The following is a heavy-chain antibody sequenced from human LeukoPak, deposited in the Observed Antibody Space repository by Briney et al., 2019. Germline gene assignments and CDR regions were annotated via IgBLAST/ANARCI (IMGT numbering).Heavy chain of an antibody. CDR2: ISGSGGST. Sequence: PGGSLRLSCAASGFTFSSYAMSWVRQAPGKGLEWVSAISGSGGSTYYADSVKGRFTISRDNSKNTLYLQMNSLRAEDTAVYYCAKDAPLRYFGWLYTFDYWGQGTLVTISS. J-gene: IGHJ4*02. D-gene: IGHD3-9*01. CDR3: AKDAPLRYFGWLYTFDY. CDR1: GFTFSSYA. V-gene: IGHV3-23*01.